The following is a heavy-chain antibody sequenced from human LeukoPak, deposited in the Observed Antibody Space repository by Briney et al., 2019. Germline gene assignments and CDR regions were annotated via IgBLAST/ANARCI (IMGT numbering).Heavy chain of an antibody. CDR3: ARGLTLQLWFSSSFYFDY. Sequence: GASVKVSCKASGYTFTSYDINWVRQATGQGLEWMGWMNPNSGNTGYAQKFQGRVTMTRNTSISTAYMELSSLRSEDTAVYYCARGLTLQLWFSSSFYFDYWGQGTLVTVSS. CDR1: GYTFTSYD. D-gene: IGHD5-18*01. CDR2: MNPNSGNT. V-gene: IGHV1-8*01. J-gene: IGHJ4*02.